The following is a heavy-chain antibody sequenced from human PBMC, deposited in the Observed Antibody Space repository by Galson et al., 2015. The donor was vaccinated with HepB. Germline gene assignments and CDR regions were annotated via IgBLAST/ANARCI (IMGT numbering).Heavy chain of an antibody. CDR1: GGTFSTSA. J-gene: IGHJ4*02. CDR3: ARGDGRGGTYPTDY. D-gene: IGHD1-26*01. Sequence: SVKVSCKASGGTFSTSAISWVRQAPGQGLEWMGGIIPIFGAGKYAQKFQGRVTITADESTSTAYMELISLRSGDTAMYYCARGDGRGGTYPTDYWGQGTLVTVSS. CDR2: IIPIFGAG. V-gene: IGHV1-69*13.